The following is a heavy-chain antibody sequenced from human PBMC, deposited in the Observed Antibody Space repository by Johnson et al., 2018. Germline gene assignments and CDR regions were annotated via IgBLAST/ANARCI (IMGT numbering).Heavy chain of an antibody. CDR2: FYYSGST. D-gene: IGHD2-8*01. CDR1: GGSISSSSYY. J-gene: IGHJ3*02. Sequence: QVQLQESGPGLVKPSETLSLTCTVSGGSISSSSYYWGWIRQPPGKGLEWIGSFYYSGSTYYNPSLKSRVTISLDTSKNQFSLKLSSVTAADTAVYYCARGPSPLYCTNGVCYNRGSAFDIWGQGTMVTVSS. V-gene: IGHV4-39*07. CDR3: ARGPSPLYCTNGVCYNRGSAFDI.